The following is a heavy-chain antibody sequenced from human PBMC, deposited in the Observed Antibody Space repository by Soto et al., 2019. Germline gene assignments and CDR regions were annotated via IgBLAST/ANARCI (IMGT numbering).Heavy chain of an antibody. Sequence: SSETLSLTCAVYGGSFSGYYWSWIRQPPGKGLEWIGEINHSGSTNYNPSLKSRVTISVDTSKNQFSLKLSSVTAADTAVYYCARGRTAAADYWGQGTLVTVSS. J-gene: IGHJ4*02. CDR2: INHSGST. CDR3: ARGRTAAADY. V-gene: IGHV4-34*01. D-gene: IGHD2-2*01. CDR1: GGSFSGYY.